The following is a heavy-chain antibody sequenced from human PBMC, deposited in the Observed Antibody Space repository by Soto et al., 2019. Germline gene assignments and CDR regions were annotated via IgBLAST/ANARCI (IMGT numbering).Heavy chain of an antibody. CDR2: IYYSGST. D-gene: IGHD2-2*01. CDR3: ARVPHRGMDV. Sequence: PSETLSLTCTVSGGSISSSSYYWGWIRQPPVKGLEWIGSIYYSGSTYYNPSLKSRVTISVDTSKNQFSLKLSSVTVADTAVYYCARVPHRGMDVWGQGTTVTVSS. J-gene: IGHJ6*02. CDR1: GGSISSSSYY. V-gene: IGHV4-39*01.